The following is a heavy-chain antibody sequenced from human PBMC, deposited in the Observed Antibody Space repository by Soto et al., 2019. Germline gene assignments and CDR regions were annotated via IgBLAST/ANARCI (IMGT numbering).Heavy chain of an antibody. D-gene: IGHD6-13*01. CDR2: IKQDGSEK. J-gene: IGHJ6*02. Sequence: EVQLVESGGGLVQPGGSLRLSCAASGFTFSSYWMSWVRQAPGKGLEWVANIKQDGSEKYYVDSVKGRFTISRDNAKNSLYLQMNSLRAEDTAVYYCARGPSSWSYYYYGMDVWGQGTTVTVSS. CDR1: GFTFSSYW. V-gene: IGHV3-7*01. CDR3: ARGPSSWSYYYYGMDV.